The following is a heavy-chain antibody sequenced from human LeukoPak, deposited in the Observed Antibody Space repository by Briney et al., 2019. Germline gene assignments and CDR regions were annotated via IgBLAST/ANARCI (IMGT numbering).Heavy chain of an antibody. D-gene: IGHD3-22*01. CDR2: ISGSATST. V-gene: IGHV3-23*01. CDR3: AKDLLRTVVVISAAGYYLDS. J-gene: IGHJ4*02. Sequence: GGSLRLSCAASGFTFRSYGMSWVRQAPGKGLEWVSTISGSATSTNYADSVNGRFTISRDNSKNTLYLQMNSLRAEDTAVYYCAKDLLRTVVVISAAGYYLDSWGQGTLVTVSS. CDR1: GFTFRSYG.